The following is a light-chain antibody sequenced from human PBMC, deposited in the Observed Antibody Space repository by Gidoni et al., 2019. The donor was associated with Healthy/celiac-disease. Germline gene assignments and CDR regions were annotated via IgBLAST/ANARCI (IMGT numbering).Light chain of an antibody. Sequence: DIQMTQSPSSLSASVGDRVTIICRASQSISSYLNWYQQKPGKAPKLLIYAATSLQSEVPSRFNGSGSGTDFTLTISSLQPEDFATYYCQQSYSTPRTFGQGTKVEIK. V-gene: IGKV1-39*01. CDR3: QQSYSTPRT. CDR2: AAT. J-gene: IGKJ1*01. CDR1: QSISSY.